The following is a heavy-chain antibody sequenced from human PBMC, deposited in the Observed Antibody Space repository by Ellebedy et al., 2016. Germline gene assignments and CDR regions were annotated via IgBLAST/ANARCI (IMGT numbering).Heavy chain of an antibody. D-gene: IGHD3-9*01. CDR3: ARGQIRADIDYDF. CDR2: ISAYNGDT. Sequence: ASVKVSXXASGYMFTSYSIAWVRQAPGRGLEWVGWISAYNGDTDSAQKFQGRVSITADTATNTAYLELRSLTSDDTAAYFCARGQIRADIDYDFWGQGTQVTVSS. CDR1: GYMFTSYS. V-gene: IGHV1-18*01. J-gene: IGHJ4*02.